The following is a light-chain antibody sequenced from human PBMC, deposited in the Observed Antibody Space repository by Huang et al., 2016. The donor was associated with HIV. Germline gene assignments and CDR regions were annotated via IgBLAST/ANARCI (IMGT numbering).Light chain of an antibody. CDR1: EGINSY. V-gene: IGKV1-9*01. CDR3: QQLNDYPWT. J-gene: IGKJ1*01. CDR2: AAS. Sequence: IQLTQSPSSLSASVGDRVTITCRASEGINSYLAWYQQKSGKAPKFLIYAASTLQSGVPSRFSGSGSGTDFTLTISSLQPEDFATYYCQQLNDYPWTFGQGTKVEIK.